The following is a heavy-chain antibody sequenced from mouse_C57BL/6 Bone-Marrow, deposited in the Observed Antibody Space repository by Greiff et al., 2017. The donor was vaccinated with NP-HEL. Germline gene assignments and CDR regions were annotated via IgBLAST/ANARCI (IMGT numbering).Heavy chain of an antibody. D-gene: IGHD3-2*02. V-gene: IGHV1-76*01. CDR1: GYTFTDYY. CDR3: ASSSSGPLFDY. Sequence: QVQLQQSGAELVRPGASVKLSCKASGYTFTDYYINWVKQRPGQGLEWIARIYPGSGNTYYNEKFKGKATLTAEKSSSTAYMQLSSLTSEDSAVYFCASSSSGPLFDYWGQGTTLTVSS. CDR2: IYPGSGNT. J-gene: IGHJ2*01.